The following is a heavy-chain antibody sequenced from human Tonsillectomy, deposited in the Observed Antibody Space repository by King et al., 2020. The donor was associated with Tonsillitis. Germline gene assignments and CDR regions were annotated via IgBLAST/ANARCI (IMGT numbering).Heavy chain of an antibody. CDR2: IYYSGST. V-gene: IGHV4-59*01. CDR3: ARDFRYSSSWSYYYGMDV. Sequence: VQLQESGPGLVKPSETLSLTCTVSGGSISSYYWSWIRQPPGKGLEWIGYIYYSGSTNYNPSLKSRVTISVDTSKNQFSLKLSSVTAADTAVYYCARDFRYSSSWSYYYGMDVWGQGTTVTVSS. J-gene: IGHJ6*02. D-gene: IGHD6-13*01. CDR1: GGSISSYY.